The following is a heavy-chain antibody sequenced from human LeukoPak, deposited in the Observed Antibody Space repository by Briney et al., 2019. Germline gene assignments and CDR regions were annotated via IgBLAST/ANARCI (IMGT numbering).Heavy chain of an antibody. CDR2: MNPNSGNT. CDR1: GYTFTSYD. CDR3: ARGPDFWSGYYSDYMDV. J-gene: IGHJ6*03. V-gene: IGHV1-8*03. D-gene: IGHD3-3*01. Sequence: ASVKVSCKASGYTFTSYDINWVRQATGQGLEWMGWMNPNSGNTGYAQKFQGRATITRNTSISTAYMELSSLRSEDTAVYYCARGPDFWSGYYSDYMDVWGKGTTVTVSS.